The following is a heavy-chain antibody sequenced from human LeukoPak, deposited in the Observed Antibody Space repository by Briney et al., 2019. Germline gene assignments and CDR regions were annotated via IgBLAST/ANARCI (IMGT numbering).Heavy chain of an antibody. J-gene: IGHJ4*02. V-gene: IGHV3-7*01. CDR2: IKKDGSEK. CDR3: ARPAMVRGVIKF. D-gene: IGHD3-10*01. CDR1: GFTLSSYW. Sequence: PGGSLRLSCAASGFTLSSYWMSWVRQAPGKGLEWVANIKKDGSEKYYVDSVKGRFTISRDNAKTSLYLQMNSLRAEDTAVYYCARPAMVRGVIKFWGQGTLVTVSS.